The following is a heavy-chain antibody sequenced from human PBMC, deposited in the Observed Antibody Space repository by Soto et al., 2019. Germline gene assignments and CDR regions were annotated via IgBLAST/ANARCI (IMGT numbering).Heavy chain of an antibody. CDR1: GVSISGTSYY. J-gene: IGHJ1*01. Sequence: QLQLQESGPGLVKPSETLSLTCTVSGVSISGTSYYWGWIRQTPAKGLEWVGTIYYSGETFYNPSLKGGVTISIDTSKNRFSLNLTSVTAADTAIYYCARHGSFWGQGALVTVSS. V-gene: IGHV4-39*01. D-gene: IGHD3-16*02. CDR2: IYYSGET. CDR3: ARHGSF.